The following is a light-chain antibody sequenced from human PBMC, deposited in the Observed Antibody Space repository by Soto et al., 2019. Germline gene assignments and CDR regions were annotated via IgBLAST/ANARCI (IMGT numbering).Light chain of an antibody. CDR2: EVS. CDR1: SSDVGGYNF. V-gene: IGLV2-8*01. CDR3: TSYAGSNIFYV. Sequence: QSALTQPPSASGSPGQSVTISCTGTSSDVGGYNFVSWYQQHPGKAPKLMIYEVSKRPSGVPDRFPGSKSGNTASLTVSGLQAEDEADYYCTSYAGSNIFYVFGTETKVTVL. J-gene: IGLJ1*01.